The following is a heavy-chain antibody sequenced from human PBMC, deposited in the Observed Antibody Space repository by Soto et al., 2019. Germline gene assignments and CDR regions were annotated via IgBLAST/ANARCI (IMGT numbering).Heavy chain of an antibody. D-gene: IGHD2-2*01. CDR3: ARGDAINWFDS. J-gene: IGHJ5*01. Sequence: PSETLSLTCTVSDGSVTSASFYWNCLRQPPGKGLEWIGYISYSGSSNYTPSLKSRVSISLDMSKNQFSLRLSSATAADTAVYYCARGDAINWFDSWGQGTLVTVSS. CDR2: ISYSGSS. V-gene: IGHV4-61*01. CDR1: DGSVTSASFY.